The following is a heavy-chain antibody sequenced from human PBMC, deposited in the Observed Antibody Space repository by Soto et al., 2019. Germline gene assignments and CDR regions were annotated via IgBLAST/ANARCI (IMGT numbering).Heavy chain of an antibody. Sequence: GGSLRLSCAASELTFRSYAMSWVRQAPGKGLEWVSDISGSGGSIYYADSVKGRFTISRDNAKNSLFLQLNSLRAEDTALYFCVRSGDYRSGSYWYFFDYWGQGALVTVSS. J-gene: IGHJ4*02. CDR1: ELTFRSYA. D-gene: IGHD3-10*01. V-gene: IGHV3-23*01. CDR3: VRSGDYRSGSYWYFFDY. CDR2: ISGSGGSI.